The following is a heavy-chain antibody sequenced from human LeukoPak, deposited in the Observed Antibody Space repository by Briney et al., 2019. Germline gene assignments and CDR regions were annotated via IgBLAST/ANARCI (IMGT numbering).Heavy chain of an antibody. CDR1: GFTFSSYA. J-gene: IGHJ6*02. CDR2: ISYDGSNK. CDR3: TKDKIQFGYYGMDV. V-gene: IGHV3-30-3*01. D-gene: IGHD3-16*01. Sequence: PGGSLRLSCAASGFTFSSYAMHWVRQAPGKGLEWVAVISYDGSNKYYADSVKGRFTISRDNAKNSLYLQMNSLRAEDTALYYCTKDKIQFGYYGMDVWGQGTTVIVSS.